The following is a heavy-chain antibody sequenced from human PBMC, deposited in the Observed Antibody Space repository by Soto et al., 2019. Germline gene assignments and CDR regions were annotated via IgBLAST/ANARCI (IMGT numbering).Heavy chain of an antibody. J-gene: IGHJ4*02. CDR3: ARGLITGSHYSGGWYYFDS. D-gene: IGHD6-19*01. V-gene: IGHV4-4*02. CDR1: GGSISDTNW. Sequence: SETLSLTCAVSGGSISDTNWWTWVRQTPGKGLEWIGEIYHSGSPTYSPSLRGRATISVDKSNNQFSLRLRYVTAADTAVYYCARGLITGSHYSGGWYYFDSWGQGTQVTVS. CDR2: IYHSGSP.